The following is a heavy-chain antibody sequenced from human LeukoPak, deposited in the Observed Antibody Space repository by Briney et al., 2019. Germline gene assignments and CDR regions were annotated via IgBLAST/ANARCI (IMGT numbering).Heavy chain of an antibody. CDR1: GGSFSGYY. CDR3: ARRGVPAAYDY. Sequence: SETLSLTCAVYGGSFSGYYWSWIRQPPGKGLEWIGEINHSGSTNYNPSLKSRVTISVDTSKNQFSLKLSSVTAADTAVYHCARRGVPAAYDYWGQGTLVTVSS. V-gene: IGHV4-34*01. CDR2: INHSGST. D-gene: IGHD2-2*01. J-gene: IGHJ4*02.